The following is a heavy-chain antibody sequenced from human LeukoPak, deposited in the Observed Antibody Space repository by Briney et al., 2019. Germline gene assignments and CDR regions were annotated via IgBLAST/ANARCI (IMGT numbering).Heavy chain of an antibody. CDR1: GFTFSGYG. CDR3: AKDSGVGMATTFSILDI. D-gene: IGHD5-24*01. CDR2: LRYDGSNT. V-gene: IGHV3-30*02. Sequence: PGGSLRLSCAASGFTFSGYGMHWVRQAPGKGLEGVAFLRYDGSNTYYADSVKGRFTISRDNSKNTLYLQMNSLRAEDRAVYSCAKDSGVGMATTFSILDIWGQGTMVTVSS. J-gene: IGHJ3*02.